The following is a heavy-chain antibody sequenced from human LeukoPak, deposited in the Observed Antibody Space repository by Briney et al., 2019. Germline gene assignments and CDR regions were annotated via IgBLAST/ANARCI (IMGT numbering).Heavy chain of an antibody. D-gene: IGHD3-22*01. CDR1: GYTFTGCY. V-gene: IGHV1-2*06. CDR2: INPNSGGT. Sequence: ASVKVSCKASGYTFTGCYMHWVRQAPGQGLEWMGRINPNSGGTNYAQKFQGRVTMTRDTSISTAYMELSRLRSDDTAVYYCASRGVNYYDSSGYPPPMWDWGQGTLVTVSS. CDR3: ASRGVNYYDSSGYPPPMWD. J-gene: IGHJ4*02.